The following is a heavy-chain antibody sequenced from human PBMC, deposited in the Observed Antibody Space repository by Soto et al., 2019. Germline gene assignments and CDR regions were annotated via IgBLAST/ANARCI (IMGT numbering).Heavy chain of an antibody. D-gene: IGHD3-3*01. CDR1: GFTFSSYA. Sequence: QVQLVESGGGVVQPGRSLRLSCAASGFTFSSYAMHWVRQAPGKGLEWVAVISYDGSNKYYADSVKGRFTISRDNSKNTLYLQMNSLRAEDTALYYGARGRVWSGYYSHGIYYYYGMDVWGQGTTVTVSS. V-gene: IGHV3-30-3*01. CDR3: ARGRVWSGYYSHGIYYYYGMDV. CDR2: ISYDGSNK. J-gene: IGHJ6*02.